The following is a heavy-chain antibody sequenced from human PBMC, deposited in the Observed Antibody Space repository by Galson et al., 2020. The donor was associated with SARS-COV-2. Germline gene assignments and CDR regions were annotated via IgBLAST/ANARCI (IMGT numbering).Heavy chain of an antibody. CDR3: ARDLSYDYVWGSYRSFGWFDP. D-gene: IGHD3-16*02. Sequence: ASVKVFCKASGYTFTSYYMHWVRQAPGQGLEWMGIINPSGGSTSYAQKFQGRVTMTRDTSTSTVYMELSSLRSEDTAVYYCARDLSYDYVWGSYRSFGWFDPWGQGTLVTVSS. J-gene: IGHJ5*02. CDR2: INPSGGST. CDR1: GYTFTSYY. V-gene: IGHV1-46*01.